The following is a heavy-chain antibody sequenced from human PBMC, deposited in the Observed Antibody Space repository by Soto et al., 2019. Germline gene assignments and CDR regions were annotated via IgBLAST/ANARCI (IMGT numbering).Heavy chain of an antibody. CDR1: GFTFGDYA. J-gene: IGHJ4*02. Sequence: VQLVESGGGLVQPGRSLRLSCTASGFTFGDYAMSWFRQAPGKGLEWVGFIRSKAYGGTTEYAASVKGRFTISRDDSKSIAYLQMNSLKTEDTAVYYCTREIGYCSGGSCYPDLAFDYWGQGTLVTVSS. V-gene: IGHV3-49*03. CDR3: TREIGYCSGGSCYPDLAFDY. D-gene: IGHD2-15*01. CDR2: IRSKAYGGTT.